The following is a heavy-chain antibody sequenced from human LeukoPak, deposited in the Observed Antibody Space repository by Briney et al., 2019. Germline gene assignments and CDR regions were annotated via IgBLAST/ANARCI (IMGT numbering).Heavy chain of an antibody. CDR3: ARDYSGSYTH. CDR2: IHPNSGDT. Sequence: ASAKVSRKASGYSFTDYYIHWVRQAPGQGLEWVGLIHPNSGDTFYAQKFRGRVTMTRDTSINTAYMELDRLTSDDTAVYYCARDYSGSYTHWAQGTLVTVSS. V-gene: IGHV1-2*06. D-gene: IGHD1-26*01. J-gene: IGHJ4*02. CDR1: GYSFTDYY.